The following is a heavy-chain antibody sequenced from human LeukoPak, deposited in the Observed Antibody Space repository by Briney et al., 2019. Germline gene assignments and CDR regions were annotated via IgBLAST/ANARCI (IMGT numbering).Heavy chain of an antibody. CDR3: AKVAQLGDAFDI. J-gene: IGHJ3*02. CDR1: GFTFSSYG. Sequence: GGSLRLSCAASGFTFSSYGIHWVRQAPGKGLEWVAVIWYDGSNKYYADSVKGRFTISRDNSKNTLYLQMNSLRAEDTAVYFCAKVAQLGDAFDIWGQGTMVTVSS. CDR2: IWYDGSNK. V-gene: IGHV3-33*06. D-gene: IGHD6-6*01.